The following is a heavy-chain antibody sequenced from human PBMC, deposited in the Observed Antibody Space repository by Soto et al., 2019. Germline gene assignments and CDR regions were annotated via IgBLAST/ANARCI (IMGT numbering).Heavy chain of an antibody. Sequence: QLQLQESGSGLVKPSQTLSLTCAVSGGSISSGGYSWSWIRQPPGKGLEWIGYIYHSGSTYYNPSPQRRVTISVARSKNQFSLKMSSVTAADTAVYYCARYGDVYGMDVWGQGTTVTVSS. D-gene: IGHD4-17*01. CDR1: GGSISSGGYS. V-gene: IGHV4-30-2*01. CDR3: ARYGDVYGMDV. J-gene: IGHJ6*02. CDR2: IYHSGST.